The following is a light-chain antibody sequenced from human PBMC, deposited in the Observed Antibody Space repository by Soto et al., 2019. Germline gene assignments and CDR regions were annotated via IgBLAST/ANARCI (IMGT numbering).Light chain of an antibody. CDR3: QQYDSSPYT. CDR2: GAS. J-gene: IGKJ2*01. CDR1: QSIGSSF. V-gene: IGKV3-20*01. Sequence: ELVLTQSPGTLSLSPGEGAALSCRASQSIGSSFLAWYQQKPGQAPRLLIYGASSRATGIPDRFSGSGSGTDFTLTISRLEPEDFAVYYCQQYDSSPYTFGQGTKLEIK.